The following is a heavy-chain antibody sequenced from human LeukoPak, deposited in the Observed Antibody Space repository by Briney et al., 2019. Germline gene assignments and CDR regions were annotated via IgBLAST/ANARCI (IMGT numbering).Heavy chain of an antibody. V-gene: IGHV1-8*01. D-gene: IGHD3-10*01. CDR3: ARGLGYGSGAYYYYYMDV. J-gene: IGHJ6*03. CDR2: MNPNSGNT. CDR1: GYTFTSYD. Sequence: ASVKVSCKASGYTFTSYDINWVRQATGQGLEWMEWMNPNSGNTGYAQKFQGRVTMTRNTSISTAYMELSSLRSDDTAVYYCARGLGYGSGAYYYYYMDVWGKGTTVTVSS.